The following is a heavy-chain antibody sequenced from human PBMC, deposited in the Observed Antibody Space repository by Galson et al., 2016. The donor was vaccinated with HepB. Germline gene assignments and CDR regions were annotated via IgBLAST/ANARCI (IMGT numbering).Heavy chain of an antibody. V-gene: IGHV3-64D*06. CDR2: ISRNGGNT. D-gene: IGHD4/OR15-4a*01. J-gene: IGHJ5*02. CDR1: GFTFSSFT. CDR3: VRRSGGANLNWFDP. Sequence: SLRLSCAGSGFTFSSFTMYWVRQAPGKGLEFVSVISRNGGNTDYADSVKGRFSISRDNSKDTLYLQMSSLRTEETAIYYCVRRSGGANLNWFDPWGQGTLVTVSS.